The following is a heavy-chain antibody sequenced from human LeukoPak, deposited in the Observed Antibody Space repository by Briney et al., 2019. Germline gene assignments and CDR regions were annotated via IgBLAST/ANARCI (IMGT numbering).Heavy chain of an antibody. V-gene: IGHV3-23*01. CDR2: ISSSGDIT. J-gene: IGHJ4*02. CDR3: ARGPDSGFLEWLSPLDFDY. Sequence: GGSLRLSCAASGFTFSNYAMSWVRQTPGQGLEWVSGISSSGDITYYADSVKGRVTISRDNSKNTLYLQMNSLRAEDTAVYYCARGPDSGFLEWLSPLDFDYWGQGTLVTVSS. CDR1: GFTFSNYA. D-gene: IGHD3-3*01.